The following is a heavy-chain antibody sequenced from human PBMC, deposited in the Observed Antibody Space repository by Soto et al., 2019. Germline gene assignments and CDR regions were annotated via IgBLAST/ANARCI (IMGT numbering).Heavy chain of an antibody. V-gene: IGHV1-69*05. J-gene: IGHJ6*02. CDR2: IIPIFGTA. Sequence: SVKVSCKASGGTFSSYAISWVRQAPGQGLEWMGGIIPIFGTANYAQKFQGRVTMTRNTSISTAYMELSSLRSEDTAVYYCARVGRQWLNYYYYGMDVWGQGTTVTVSS. D-gene: IGHD6-19*01. CDR3: ARVGRQWLNYYYYGMDV. CDR1: GGTFSSYA.